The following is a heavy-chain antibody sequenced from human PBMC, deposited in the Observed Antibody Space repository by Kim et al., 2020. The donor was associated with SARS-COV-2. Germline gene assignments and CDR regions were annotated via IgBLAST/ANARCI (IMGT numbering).Heavy chain of an antibody. CDR3: AKEEGYSSYDIRYYYGMDV. Sequence: GGSLRLSCAASGFTFSSYGMHWVRQAPGKGLEWVAAIWYDGSNKYYADSVKGRFTISRDNSKNTLYLQMNSLRAEDTAVYYCAKEEGYSSYDIRYYYGMDVWGQGTTVTVSS. V-gene: IGHV3-33*06. CDR2: IWYDGSNK. J-gene: IGHJ6*02. D-gene: IGHD5-12*01. CDR1: GFTFSSYG.